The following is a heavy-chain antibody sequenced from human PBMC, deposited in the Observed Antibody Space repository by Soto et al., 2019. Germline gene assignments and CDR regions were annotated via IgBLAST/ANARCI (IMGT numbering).Heavy chain of an antibody. V-gene: IGHV4-59*01. D-gene: IGHD2-21*01. J-gene: IGHJ6*02. CDR3: ARDLGVMAYYYYGMDV. Sequence: QVQLQESGPGLVKPSETLSLTCTVSGGSISSYYWSWIRQSPGKGLEWIGYIYYNGNTNYNPSLKSRLTISVDTSKNQCSLKLSSVTAADTAVYYCARDLGVMAYYYYGMDVWGQGTTVTVSS. CDR1: GGSISSYY. CDR2: IYYNGNT.